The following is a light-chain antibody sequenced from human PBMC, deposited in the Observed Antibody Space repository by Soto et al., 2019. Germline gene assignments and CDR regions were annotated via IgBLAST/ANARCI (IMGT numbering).Light chain of an antibody. J-gene: IGKJ1*01. CDR2: GAS. Sequence: EIVLTQSPGTLSLSPGERATLSCRASQTVRSNYLAWYQQKPGQAPRLLTYGASSRATGIPDRFSGSGSGTDFTLTISRLEPEDFAVYYCHQYSYSPWTFGQGTKVDIK. CDR3: HQYSYSPWT. CDR1: QTVRSNY. V-gene: IGKV3-20*01.